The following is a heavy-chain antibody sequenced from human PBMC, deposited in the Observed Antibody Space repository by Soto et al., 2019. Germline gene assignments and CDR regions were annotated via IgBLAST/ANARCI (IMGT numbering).Heavy chain of an antibody. D-gene: IGHD3-22*01. V-gene: IGHV4-34*01. CDR3: ARTYYYDSSGYPDY. J-gene: IGHJ4*02. CDR2: INHSGST. CDR1: GGSFSGCY. Sequence: SETLSLTCAVYGGSFSGCYWSWIRRPPGKGLEWIGEINHSGSTNYNPSLKSRVTISVDTSKNQFSLKLSSVTAADTAVYYCARTYYYDSSGYPDYWGQGTLVTVSS.